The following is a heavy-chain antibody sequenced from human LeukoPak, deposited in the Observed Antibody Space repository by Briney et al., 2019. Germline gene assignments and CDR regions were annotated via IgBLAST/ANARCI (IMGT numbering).Heavy chain of an antibody. CDR2: IYPGDSDT. CDR3: ARRLYYYESSGYFLGWFDP. CDR1: GYNFTDYW. Sequence: GESLKISCKGSGYNFTDYWIGWVRQMPGKGLEWMGIIYPGDSDTRYSPSFQGKVTISVDKSLNTAYLQWTSLKASDSAMYYCARRLYYYESSGYFLGWFDPWGQGTLVTVSS. D-gene: IGHD3-22*01. V-gene: IGHV5-51*01. J-gene: IGHJ5*02.